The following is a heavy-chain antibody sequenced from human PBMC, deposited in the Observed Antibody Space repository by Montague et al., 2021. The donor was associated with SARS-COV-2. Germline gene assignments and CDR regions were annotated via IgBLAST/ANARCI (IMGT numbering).Heavy chain of an antibody. CDR1: GFTFSSYA. CDR2: ISYDGSNK. CDR3: ARELILQYGMDV. J-gene: IGHJ6*02. D-gene: IGHD3-3*02. Sequence: SLRLSCAASGFTFSSYATHWVRQAPGKGLEWVAVISYDGSNKYYADSVKGRFTISRDNSKNTLYLQMNSLRAEDMAVYYCARELILQYGMDVWGQGTTVTVSS. V-gene: IGHV3-30*04.